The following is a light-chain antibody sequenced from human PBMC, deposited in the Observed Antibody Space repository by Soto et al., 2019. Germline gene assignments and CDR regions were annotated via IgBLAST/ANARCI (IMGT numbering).Light chain of an antibody. V-gene: IGKV3-20*01. CDR1: QNVASTY. CDR2: GAS. J-gene: IGKJ2*01. Sequence: EMGWTQSPCTLSLSPGERVVLSCRASQNVASTYLTWYQHKPGQAPRLLIYGASRRATGIPDRFSGSGSGTDFSLTIRRLEPEDFAVYYCQKYGSSLYTFGQGTTLEIQ. CDR3: QKYGSSLYT.